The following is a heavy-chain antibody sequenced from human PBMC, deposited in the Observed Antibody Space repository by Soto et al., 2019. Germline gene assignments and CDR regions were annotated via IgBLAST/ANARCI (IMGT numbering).Heavy chain of an antibody. CDR3: ARATMIGLLSS. Sequence: GSLRLSGAASGFTFSTYAMSWVRQAPGKGLEWVSGICGSGGTYYADSVKGRFTISRDNSKNTLYLQMNSLRAEDTAIYYCARATMIGLLSSWGQGTLVTVSS. D-gene: IGHD3-22*01. V-gene: IGHV3-23*01. CDR2: ICGSGGT. J-gene: IGHJ5*02. CDR1: GFTFSTYA.